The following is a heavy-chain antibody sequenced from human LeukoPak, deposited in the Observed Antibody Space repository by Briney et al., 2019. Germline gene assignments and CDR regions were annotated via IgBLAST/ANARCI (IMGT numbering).Heavy chain of an antibody. J-gene: IGHJ6*02. CDR3: VRFLRPFGMDV. CDR2: MNPNSGST. Sequence: GASVKVSCKASGYTFTSYGISWVRQAPGQGLEWMGWMNPNSGSTGYTQRFQGRVTMTRNTPISTAYMELSSLRSEDTVVYYCVRFLRPFGMDVWGQGTTVTVSS. D-gene: IGHD3-3*01. V-gene: IGHV1-8*02. CDR1: GYTFTSYG.